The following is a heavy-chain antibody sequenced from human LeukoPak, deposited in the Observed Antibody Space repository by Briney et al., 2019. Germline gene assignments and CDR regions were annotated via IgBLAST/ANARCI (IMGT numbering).Heavy chain of an antibody. Sequence: VASVTASFKASGGTFSSYAISWVRQAPGQGLEWMGGIIPIFGTANYAQKFQGRVTITTDESTSTAYMELSSLRSEDTAVYYCAGYYYDSSGYYYYYMDVWGKGTTVTVSS. D-gene: IGHD3-22*01. CDR3: AGYYYDSSGYYYYYMDV. CDR1: GGTFSSYA. V-gene: IGHV1-69*05. J-gene: IGHJ6*03. CDR2: IIPIFGTA.